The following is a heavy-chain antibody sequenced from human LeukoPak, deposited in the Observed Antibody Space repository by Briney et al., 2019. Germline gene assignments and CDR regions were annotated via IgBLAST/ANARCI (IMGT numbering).Heavy chain of an antibody. CDR3: VREEMPGKFDY. Sequence: PSETLSLTCDVSGDSISSSHWWSWVRQAPGKGLELLGEIYHSGNTNYNQYLKSRVTITMDKSSNHFSLRLTSVTAADTAMYFCVREEMPGKFDYSGQGTLVTASS. V-gene: IGHV4/OR15-8*02. CDR1: GDSISSSHW. D-gene: IGHD5-24*01. CDR2: IYHSGNT. J-gene: IGHJ4*02.